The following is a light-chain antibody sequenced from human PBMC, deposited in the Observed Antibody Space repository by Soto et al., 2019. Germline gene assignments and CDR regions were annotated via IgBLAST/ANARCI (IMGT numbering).Light chain of an antibody. V-gene: IGKV1-39*01. CDR3: QQTYSDLGS. CDR2: AAS. J-gene: IGKJ2*01. CDR1: QSIRNY. Sequence: DIQMTQSPSSLSASVGDRVTITCRASQSIRNYLNWYHQKLGKAPKLLIYAASSLQSGVPSSFSGSGSGTDFTLTISSLQPEDFATYFCQQTYSDLGSFGQGTKLEIK.